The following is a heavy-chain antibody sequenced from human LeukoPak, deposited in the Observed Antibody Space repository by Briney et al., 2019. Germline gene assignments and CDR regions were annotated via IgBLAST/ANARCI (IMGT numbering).Heavy chain of an antibody. CDR2: IYSGGST. CDR3: ARGGWQWLVPYYFDY. Sequence: GGSLRLSCAASGFTFSSYAMHWVRQAPGKGLEWVSVIYSGGSTYYADSVKGRFTISRDNSKNTLYLQMNSLGAEDTAVYYCARGGWQWLVPYYFDYWGQGTLVTVSS. D-gene: IGHD6-19*01. V-gene: IGHV3-53*01. J-gene: IGHJ4*02. CDR1: GFTFSSYA.